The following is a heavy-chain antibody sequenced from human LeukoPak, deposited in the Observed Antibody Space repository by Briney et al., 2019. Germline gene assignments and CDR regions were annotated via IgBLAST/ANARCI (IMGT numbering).Heavy chain of an antibody. CDR1: GFTFSSYS. Sequence: PGGSLRLSCAASGFTFSSYSMNWVRQAPGKGLEWVSSISSSSSYIYYADSVKGRFTISRDNAKNSLYLQMNSLRAEDTAVYYCASEGYCSGGSCYYYYYYYMDVWGKGTTVTVSS. J-gene: IGHJ6*03. V-gene: IGHV3-21*01. CDR2: ISSSSSYI. CDR3: ASEGYCSGGSCYYYYYYYMDV. D-gene: IGHD2-15*01.